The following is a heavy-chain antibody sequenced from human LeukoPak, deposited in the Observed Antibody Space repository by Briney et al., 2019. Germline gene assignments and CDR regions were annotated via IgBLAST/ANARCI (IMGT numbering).Heavy chain of an antibody. V-gene: IGHV4-34*01. CDR3: ARRRLFCSGGSCYRAFDY. Sequence: SETQSLTCAVYGGSFSGYYWSWIRQPPGKGLEWIGEINHSGSTNYNPSLKSRVTISVDTSKNQFSLKLSSVTAADTAVYYCARRRLFCSGGSCYRAFDYWGQGTLVTVSS. CDR1: GGSFSGYY. D-gene: IGHD2-15*01. J-gene: IGHJ4*02. CDR2: INHSGST.